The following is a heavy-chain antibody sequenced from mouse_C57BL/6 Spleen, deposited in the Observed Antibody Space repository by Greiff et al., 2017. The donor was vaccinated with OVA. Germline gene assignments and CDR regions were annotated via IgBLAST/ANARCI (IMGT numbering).Heavy chain of an antibody. Sequence: VQLQQSGPELVKPGASVKIPCKASGYTFTDYNMDWVKQSHGKSLEWIGDINPNNVGTIYNQKFKGKATLAVDKSSSTADMELRSLTSEDTAVYYCERGDSSGYPYYAMDYWGQGTSVTVSS. CDR2: INPNNVGT. CDR3: ERGDSSGYPYYAMDY. J-gene: IGHJ4*01. CDR1: GYTFTDYN. V-gene: IGHV1-18*01. D-gene: IGHD3-2*02.